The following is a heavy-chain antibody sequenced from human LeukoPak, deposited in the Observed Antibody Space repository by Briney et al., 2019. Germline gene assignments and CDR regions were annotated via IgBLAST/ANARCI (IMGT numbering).Heavy chain of an antibody. J-gene: IGHJ4*02. Sequence: GGSLRLSCAASGFTFSSSWMSWVRQAPGKGLEWVANIKSDGSETYYVDSVKGRFTVSRDNAKNSLYLQMNSLRAEDTAVYYCARGYSGNYKWGQGTLVTVSS. D-gene: IGHD1-26*01. CDR2: IKSDGSET. V-gene: IGHV3-7*01. CDR3: ARGYSGNYK. CDR1: GFTFSSSW.